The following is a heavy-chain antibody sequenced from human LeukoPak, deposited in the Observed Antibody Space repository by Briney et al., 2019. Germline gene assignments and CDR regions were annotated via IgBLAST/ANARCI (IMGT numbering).Heavy chain of an antibody. D-gene: IGHD5-18*01. CDR1: GYTFTGYY. V-gene: IGHV1-2*02. J-gene: IGHJ4*02. Sequence: GASVKVSCKASGYTFTGYYMHWVRQAPGQGLEWMGWINPNSDGTNYAQKFQGRVTMTRDTSISTAYMELSRLRSGDTAVYYCARVGYNTAMHIWGQGTLVTVSS. CDR3: ARVGYNTAMHI. CDR2: INPNSDGT.